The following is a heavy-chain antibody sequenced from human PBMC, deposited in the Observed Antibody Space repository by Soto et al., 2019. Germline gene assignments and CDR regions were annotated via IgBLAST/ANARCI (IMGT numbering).Heavy chain of an antibody. Sequence: EVQLVESGGGLVRPGGSLRLSCAVSGFTFTNYWMHWVRQAPGKGLVWVPRINNDGRGTSYADCVKGRFTISRDKAKNTLDLQMDSLRAEDTGVYFCGSVFEYWGQGTPVTVSS. CDR1: GFTFTNYW. CDR3: GSVFEY. CDR2: INNDGRGT. V-gene: IGHV3-74*01. J-gene: IGHJ4*02.